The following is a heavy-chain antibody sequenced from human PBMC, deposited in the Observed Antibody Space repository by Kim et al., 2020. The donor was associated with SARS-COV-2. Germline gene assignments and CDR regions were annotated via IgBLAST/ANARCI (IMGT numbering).Heavy chain of an antibody. Sequence: SETLSLTCAVYGGSFSGYYWSWIRQPPGKGLEWIGEINHSGSTNYNPSLKSRVTISVDTSKNQFSLKLSSVTAADTAVYYCARGQVTLYSSGWYGYWGQGTLVTVSS. D-gene: IGHD6-19*01. CDR1: GGSFSGYY. J-gene: IGHJ4*02. CDR3: ARGQVTLYSSGWYGY. CDR2: INHSGST. V-gene: IGHV4-34*01.